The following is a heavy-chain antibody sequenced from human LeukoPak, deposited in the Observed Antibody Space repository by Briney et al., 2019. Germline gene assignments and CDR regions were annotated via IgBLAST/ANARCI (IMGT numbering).Heavy chain of an antibody. V-gene: IGHV4-34*01. CDR2: INHSGST. J-gene: IGHJ4*02. D-gene: IGHD3-10*01. CDR1: GGSFSGYY. CDR3: VRRLLGSSYVSGIYPIDS. Sequence: PSETLSLTCAAYGGSFSGYYWSWIRQPPGKGLEWIGEINHSGSTNYNPSLKSRVTISVDTSKNQFSLKLSSVNAADTAVYYCVRRLLGSSYVSGIYPIDSWGQGTLVTVSS.